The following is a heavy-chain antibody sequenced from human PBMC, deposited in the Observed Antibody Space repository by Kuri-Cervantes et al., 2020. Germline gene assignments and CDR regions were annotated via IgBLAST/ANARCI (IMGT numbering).Heavy chain of an antibody. CDR1: GFTVSGDY. J-gene: IGHJ4*02. D-gene: IGHD3-10*01. V-gene: IGHV3-48*02. CDR3: ARPMVRGASPDY. Sequence: GESLKISCAVSGFTVSGDYMTWIRQAPGKGLEWVSSISSSSSTIYYADSVKGRFAISRDNAKNSLYLQMNSLRDEDTAVYYCARPMVRGASPDYWGQGTLVTVSS. CDR2: ISSSSSTI.